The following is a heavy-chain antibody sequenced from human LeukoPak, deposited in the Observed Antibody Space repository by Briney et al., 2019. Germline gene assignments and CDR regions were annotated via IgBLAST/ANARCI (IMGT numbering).Heavy chain of an antibody. CDR1: GGSISSSNW. J-gene: IGHJ4*02. CDR3: ARITREYSSSPPYNNCDY. D-gene: IGHD6-13*01. Sequence: SGTLSLTCAVTGGSISSSNWWGWVRQPPGKGLEWIGEIYHSGSTNYNPSLKSRVTISVDKSKNQFSLKLSSVTAADTAVYYCARITREYSSSPPYNNCDYWGQGTLVTVSS. V-gene: IGHV4-4*02. CDR2: IYHSGST.